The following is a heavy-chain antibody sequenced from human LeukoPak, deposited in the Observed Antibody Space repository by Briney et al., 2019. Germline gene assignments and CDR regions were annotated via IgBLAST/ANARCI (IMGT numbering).Heavy chain of an antibody. V-gene: IGHV4-4*07. Sequence: SETLSLTCTVSGGSISSYYWSWIRQPAGKGLEWIGRIYTSGSTNYNPSLKSRVTISVDTSKNQFSLKLSSGTAADTAVYYCASPNDYGDYAGFDYWGQGTLVTVSS. CDR3: ASPNDYGDYAGFDY. CDR2: IYTSGST. J-gene: IGHJ4*02. D-gene: IGHD4-17*01. CDR1: GGSISSYY.